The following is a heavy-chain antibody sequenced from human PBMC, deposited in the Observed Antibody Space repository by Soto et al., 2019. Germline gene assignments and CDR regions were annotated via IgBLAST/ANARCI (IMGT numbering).Heavy chain of an antibody. Sequence: LSQPGGASGETSAYNRVAWNWVRKSPSRGLEWLGRTYYRSRWYSDYAVSVRSRIDINADTSKNQVSLQLNSVTPEDTAVYYCARSEEDSDYYYYGMDVWGQGTTVTVSS. CDR2: TYYRSRWYS. V-gene: IGHV6-1*01. D-gene: IGHD2-15*01. CDR1: GETSAYNRVA. CDR3: ARSEEDSDYYYYGMDV. J-gene: IGHJ6*02.